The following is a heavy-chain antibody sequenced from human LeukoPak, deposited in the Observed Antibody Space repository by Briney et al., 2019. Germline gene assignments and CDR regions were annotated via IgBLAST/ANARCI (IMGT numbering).Heavy chain of an antibody. D-gene: IGHD2-2*02. V-gene: IGHV3-21*01. Sequence: GGSLRLSCAASGFTFSSYSMNWVRQAPGKGLEWVSSISSSGTYIYYADSVKGRFTISRDNAKNSLYLQMNSLRAEDTAVYYCARGSGHCSSTSCYMGLGSKHDYWGQGTLVTVSS. J-gene: IGHJ4*02. CDR3: ARGSGHCSSTSCYMGLGSKHDY. CDR1: GFTFSSYS. CDR2: ISSSGTYI.